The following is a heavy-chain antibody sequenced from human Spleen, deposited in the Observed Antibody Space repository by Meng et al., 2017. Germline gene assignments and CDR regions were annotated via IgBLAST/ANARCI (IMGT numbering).Heavy chain of an antibody. V-gene: IGHV4-59*01. Sequence: SETLSLTCSVSGGSISTFYWSWIRQPPGKGLEWIGYIFHSGSTNYNPSLKSRVTISGDTSKNQFSLNLSSVSAADTAVYYCARVGGGSPYYGIDVWGQGTMVTVSS. CDR1: GGSISTFY. CDR3: ARVGGGSPYYGIDV. J-gene: IGHJ6*02. D-gene: IGHD2-15*01. CDR2: IFHSGST.